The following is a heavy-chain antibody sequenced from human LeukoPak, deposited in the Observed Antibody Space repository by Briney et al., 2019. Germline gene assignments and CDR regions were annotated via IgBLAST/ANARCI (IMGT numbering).Heavy chain of an antibody. V-gene: IGHV4-39*07. J-gene: IGHJ3*02. CDR2: IYYSGNT. Sequence: KASGTLSLTCTVSGGSIKSNDYYWGWVRQPPGKGLEWIGTIYYSGNTYYNPSLKSRVTISVDTSKNQFSLKLSSVTAADTAVYYCASDYDSSGYYLGSAFDIWGQGTMVTVSS. CDR3: ASDYDSSGYYLGSAFDI. D-gene: IGHD3-22*01. CDR1: GGSIKSNDYY.